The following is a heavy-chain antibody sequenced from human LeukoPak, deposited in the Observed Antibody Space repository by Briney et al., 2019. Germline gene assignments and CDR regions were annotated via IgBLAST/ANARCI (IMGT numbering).Heavy chain of an antibody. Sequence: GGSLRLSCAASDFSVTGKYMTWVRQAPGKGLEWVSGIYGGGTTYYADSVKGRFTISRDNSKNTLYLQMNSLRAEDTALYYCATRPDGGYPSFDFWGQGTLVTVSS. CDR2: IYGGGTT. CDR1: DFSVTGKY. CDR3: ATRPDGGYPSFDF. J-gene: IGHJ4*02. D-gene: IGHD4-17*01. V-gene: IGHV3-66*01.